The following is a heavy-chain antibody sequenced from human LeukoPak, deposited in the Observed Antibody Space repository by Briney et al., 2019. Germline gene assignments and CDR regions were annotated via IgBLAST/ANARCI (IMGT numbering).Heavy chain of an antibody. CDR2: VYPRDSDT. V-gene: IGHV5-51*01. J-gene: IGHJ3*01. CDR3: PRHTIRREGYKDDSSNK. CDR1: GYIFTSYW. D-gene: IGHD5-24*01. Sequence: PGESLKISLDGSGYIFTSYWMDRLRQMPGKGLEWMGIVYPRDSDTKYSPSFQGQVTISVDKSISTAFLQWSGLKASDTAMYCSPRHTIRREGYKDDSSNKWDQGTMVTVSS.